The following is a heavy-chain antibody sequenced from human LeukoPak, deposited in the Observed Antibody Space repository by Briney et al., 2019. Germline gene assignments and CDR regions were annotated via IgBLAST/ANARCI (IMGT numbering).Heavy chain of an antibody. CDR1: GYTFNIYG. CDR3: ARAPRGSSTWYLVY. J-gene: IGHJ4*02. CDR2: ISPYNGNT. D-gene: IGHD6-13*01. V-gene: IGHV1-18*01. Sequence: ASVTVSSKPSGYTFNIYGISWVRQAPGPGLGWMGWISPYNGNTNYAQKFQGRVTMTTDTSTTTAYMELRSLGSDDTAVYYCARAPRGSSTWYLVYWGQGTLVTVSS.